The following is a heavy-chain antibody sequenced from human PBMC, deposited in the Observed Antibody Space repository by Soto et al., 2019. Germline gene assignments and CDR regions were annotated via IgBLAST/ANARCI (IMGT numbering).Heavy chain of an antibody. CDR1: GYTFTSYD. Sequence: ASVKVSCKASGYTFTSYDINWVRQATGQGLEWMGWMNPNSGNTGYAQKFQGRVTMTRNTSISTAYMELSSLRSEDTAVYYCATAGVYDFWGGYYPASYYYCMDVWGKGTTGSV. CDR2: MNPNSGNT. D-gene: IGHD3-3*01. V-gene: IGHV1-8*01. J-gene: IGHJ6*03. CDR3: ATAGVYDFWGGYYPASYYYCMDV.